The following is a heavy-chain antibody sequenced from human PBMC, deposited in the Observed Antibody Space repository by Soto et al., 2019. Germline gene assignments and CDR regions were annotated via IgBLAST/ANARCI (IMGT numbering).Heavy chain of an antibody. CDR2: ITVYGGCT. CDR1: VCSFSYSA. V-gene: IGHV3-23*01. CDR3: AKDVYVPYTIRGSREY. D-gene: IGHD1-20*01. Sequence: VVSRRLSCSSSVCSFSYSAIKLLRQAPVNWLEWVSAITVYGGCTYYADSVKGRFTISRDTSKNTLYLQMNGLRADDKAVYYCAKDVYVPYTIRGSREYWGQRTLVNVS. J-gene: IGHJ4*02.